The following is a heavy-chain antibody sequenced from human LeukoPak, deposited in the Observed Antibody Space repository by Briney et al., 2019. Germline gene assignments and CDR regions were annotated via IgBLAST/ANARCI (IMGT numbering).Heavy chain of an antibody. CDR2: INPNSGGT. D-gene: IGHD6-19*01. Sequence: ASVKVSCNASGYTFTGYYMLWVRQAPGQGLEWMGWINPNSGGTNYAQKFQGRDTMTRETSISTAYMEMSRLRSDDTAVYYCARSPTVAVNTYYFDYWGQGTLVTVSS. J-gene: IGHJ4*02. CDR3: ARSPTVAVNTYYFDY. V-gene: IGHV1-2*02. CDR1: GYTFTGYY.